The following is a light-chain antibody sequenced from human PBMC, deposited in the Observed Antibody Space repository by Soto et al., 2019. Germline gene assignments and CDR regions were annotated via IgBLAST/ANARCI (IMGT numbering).Light chain of an antibody. J-gene: IGKJ1*01. CDR2: GAS. V-gene: IGKV3-11*01. CDR3: QQHSNWPPWT. CDR1: ENVRTF. Sequence: EVVLTQSTATLSLSPGERATLSCRASENVRTFVDWYQQKPGQAPRLRIHGASNRATGIPARFSGSGSGTDFTLTISNLEPEDFAVYYCQQHSNWPPWTVGQGNRVEI.